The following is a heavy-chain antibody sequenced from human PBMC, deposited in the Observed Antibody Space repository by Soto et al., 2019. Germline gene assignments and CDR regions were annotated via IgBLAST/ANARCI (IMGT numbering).Heavy chain of an antibody. V-gene: IGHV4-59*01. CDR1: GGSISNFY. D-gene: IGHD3-10*01. CDR2: IYYSGTT. J-gene: IGHJ4*02. CDR3: ARESYYGSGATVVGY. Sequence: SETLSLTCTVSGGSISNFYWSWIRQPPGKGLEWIGYIYYSGTTSYNPSLNSRVTISVDTSKNQFSLKLNSVTAADTAVYYCARESYYGSGATVVGYWGLGTLVTISS.